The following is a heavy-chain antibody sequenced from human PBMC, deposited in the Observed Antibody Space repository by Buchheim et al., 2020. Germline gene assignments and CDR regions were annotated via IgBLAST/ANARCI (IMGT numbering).Heavy chain of an antibody. CDR2: IWYDGKST. V-gene: IGHV3-33*01. J-gene: IGHJ6*03. CDR3: ARSGEHLYYYMDL. D-gene: IGHD1-14*01. CDR1: GFTFTSYG. Sequence: QVQLVESGGGVVQPGRSLRLSCAASGFTFTSYGMNWVRQAPGKGLERVADIWYDGKSTSYADSVEGRFTISRDNSKNTLYLQMKSLRAEDTAVYYRARSGEHLYYYMDLWGKGTT.